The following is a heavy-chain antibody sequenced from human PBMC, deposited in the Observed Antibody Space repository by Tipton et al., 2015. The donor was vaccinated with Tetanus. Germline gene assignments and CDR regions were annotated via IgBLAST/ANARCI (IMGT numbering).Heavy chain of an antibody. V-gene: IGHV4-31*02. J-gene: IGHJ4*02. CDR2: IYHSGST. Sequence: LRLSCAVSGGSITSDNHYWSWIRQPPGKGLEWIGYIYHSGSTYYNASLKSRLDISLDTSKNQFSLRLTSVTPADTAIYYCARGPSYSGAWYHYWGQGAMVTVSP. D-gene: IGHD6-19*01. CDR3: ARGPSYSGAWYHY. CDR1: GGSITSDNHY.